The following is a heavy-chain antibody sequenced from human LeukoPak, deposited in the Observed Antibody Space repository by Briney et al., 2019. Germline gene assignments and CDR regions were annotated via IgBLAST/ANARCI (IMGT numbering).Heavy chain of an antibody. J-gene: IGHJ4*02. D-gene: IGHD3-10*01. Sequence: GGSLRLSCAASGFTFSSYWMSRVRQAPGKGLEWVANIKPDGSEKYYVDSVKGRFTISRDNAKNSLYLQVNSLRAEDTAVYYCARVSTHSGTMFYFDYWGQGTLVTVSS. CDR2: IKPDGSEK. CDR3: ARVSTHSGTMFYFDY. CDR1: GFTFSSYW. V-gene: IGHV3-7*01.